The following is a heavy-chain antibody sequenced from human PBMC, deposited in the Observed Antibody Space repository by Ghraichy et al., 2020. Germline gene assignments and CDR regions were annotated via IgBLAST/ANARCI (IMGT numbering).Heavy chain of an antibody. D-gene: IGHD6-19*01. CDR1: GFTFSTYW. CDR3: SRDRGSSGWYEGAFDI. V-gene: IGHV3-7*01. J-gene: IGHJ3*02. Sequence: GSLRLSCAASGFTFSTYWMTWVRQAPGKGLEWVANIKEDGSEKYYVDSVKGRLTISRDNAKNSLYLHMNSLRAEDTAVYYCSRDRGSSGWYEGAFDIWGQGTRFTVSS. CDR2: IKEDGSEK.